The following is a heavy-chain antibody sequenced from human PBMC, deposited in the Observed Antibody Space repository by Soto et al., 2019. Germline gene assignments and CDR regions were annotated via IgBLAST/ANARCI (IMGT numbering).Heavy chain of an antibody. CDR2: ISESDVSESDDST. D-gene: IGHD2-2*01. CDR1: GFIFSNYA. J-gene: IGHJ4*02. CDR3: AKEGQSRHFQFDC. V-gene: IGHV3-23*01. Sequence: GGSLRLSCAASGFIFSNYAMSWVRQAPGKGLEWVSGISESDVSESDDSTYYADSVKGRFTISRDNSKNTLYLQMNSLRAEDTAVYYCAKEGQSRHFQFDCWGQGTLVTVSS.